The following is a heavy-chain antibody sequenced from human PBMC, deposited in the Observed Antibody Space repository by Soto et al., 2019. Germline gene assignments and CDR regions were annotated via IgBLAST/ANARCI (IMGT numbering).Heavy chain of an antibody. Sequence: QVQLQQWGAGLLKPSETLSLTCAVYGGSFSGYYWSWIRQPPGKGLEWIGEINHSGSTNYNPSLKSRVTISVDTSKNQFSLKLSSVTAADTAVYYCARVEYSSSYVHFDYWGQGTLVTVSS. J-gene: IGHJ4*02. CDR1: GGSFSGYY. V-gene: IGHV4-34*01. D-gene: IGHD6-6*01. CDR2: INHSGST. CDR3: ARVEYSSSYVHFDY.